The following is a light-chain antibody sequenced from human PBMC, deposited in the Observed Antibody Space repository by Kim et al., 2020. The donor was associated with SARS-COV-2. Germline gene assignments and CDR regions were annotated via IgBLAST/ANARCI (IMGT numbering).Light chain of an antibody. CDR2: DAS. CDR3: QQRNSWPPAVT. J-gene: IGKJ4*01. Sequence: QGERATLSCRAIQNIDTYLAWYQQRPGQAPRLLVYDASNRATGVPDRFSGSGSGTDFTLTISSLEPEDFSLYYCQQRNSWPPAVTFGGGTKVDIK. V-gene: IGKV3-11*01. CDR1: QNIDTY.